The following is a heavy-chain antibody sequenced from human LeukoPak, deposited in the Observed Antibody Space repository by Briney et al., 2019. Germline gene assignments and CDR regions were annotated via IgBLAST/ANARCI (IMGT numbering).Heavy chain of an antibody. J-gene: IGHJ6*02. V-gene: IGHV3-7*01. CDR2: IKPDGGEI. Sequence: QPGGSLRLSCEASGLTFRTYWMTWVRQAPGRGLEWVANIKPDGGEIYYVDSVKGRFTISRDNAKNSLYLQMNSLRAEDTAVYYCVGGMDVWGQGTTVTVSS. CDR1: GLTFRTYW. CDR3: VGGMDV. D-gene: IGHD3-16*01.